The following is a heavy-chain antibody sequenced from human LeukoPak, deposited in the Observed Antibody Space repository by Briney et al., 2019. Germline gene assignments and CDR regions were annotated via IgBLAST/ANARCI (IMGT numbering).Heavy chain of an antibody. CDR1: GYTFTSYG. J-gene: IGHJ4*02. CDR2: ISTKNGKT. D-gene: IGHD4-11*01. V-gene: IGHV1-18*01. CDR3: ARDENYNKDY. Sequence: ASVKVSCKTSGYTFTSYGITWVRQAPGQGLEWMGWISTKNGKTDYAQKLQGRVTMTTDTSTSTAYTELRSLRSDDTAVYYCARDENYNKDYWGQGALVTVSS.